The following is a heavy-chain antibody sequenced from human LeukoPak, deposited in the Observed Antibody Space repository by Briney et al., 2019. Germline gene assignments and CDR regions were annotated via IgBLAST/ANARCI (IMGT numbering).Heavy chain of an antibody. J-gene: IGHJ3*02. Sequence: PSETLSLTCAVYGGSFSDNYWSWIRQPPGKGLEWIGEINHSGSTNYSPSLRSRVTISVDTSKNQFSLNLRSVTAADTAVYYCASPTTVTKSAYRAFDIWGQGTMVTVSA. CDR3: ASPTTVTKSAYRAFDI. D-gene: IGHD4-17*01. CDR1: GGSFSDNY. V-gene: IGHV4-34*01. CDR2: INHSGST.